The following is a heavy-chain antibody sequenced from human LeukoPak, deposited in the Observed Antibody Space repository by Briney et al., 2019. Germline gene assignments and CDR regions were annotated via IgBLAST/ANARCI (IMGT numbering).Heavy chain of an antibody. CDR3: SRDSLSSCGGDCYSGLDV. CDR2: IKSDGSST. Sequence: GGSLRLSCAASGFTFSNYWMHWVRQAPGEALMWVSRIKSDGSSTTYADSVKGQFTISRDNAKNTLYLQMNSLRAEDTAVYYCSRDSLSSCGGDCYSGLDVRGQGTTVTVSS. J-gene: IGHJ6*02. D-gene: IGHD2-21*02. V-gene: IGHV3-74*01. CDR1: GFTFSNYW.